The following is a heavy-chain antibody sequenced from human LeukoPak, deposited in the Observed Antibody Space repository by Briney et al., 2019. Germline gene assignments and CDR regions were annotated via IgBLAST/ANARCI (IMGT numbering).Heavy chain of an antibody. CDR1: GFTFSSYG. J-gene: IGHJ3*02. Sequence: GGSLRLSCAASGFTFSSYGMHWVRQAPGKGLEWVAFIRFDGGNKYYADSVKGRFTISRDNAKNSLYLQMNSLRAEDTAVYYCARDRWIRDAFDIWGQGTMVTVSS. CDR3: ARDRWIRDAFDI. D-gene: IGHD5-18*01. V-gene: IGHV3-30*02. CDR2: IRFDGGNK.